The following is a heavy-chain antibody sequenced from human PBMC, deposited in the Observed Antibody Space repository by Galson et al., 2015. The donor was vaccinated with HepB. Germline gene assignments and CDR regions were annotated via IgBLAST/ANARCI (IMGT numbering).Heavy chain of an antibody. J-gene: IGHJ4*02. CDR2: INHSGST. CDR3: ARTARGYSYGYRSVYSSGANDY. V-gene: IGHV4-34*01. Sequence: INHSGSTNYNPSLKSRVTISVDTSKNQFSLKLSSVTAADTAVYYCARTARGYSYGYRSVYSSGANDYWGQGTLVTVSS. D-gene: IGHD5-18*01.